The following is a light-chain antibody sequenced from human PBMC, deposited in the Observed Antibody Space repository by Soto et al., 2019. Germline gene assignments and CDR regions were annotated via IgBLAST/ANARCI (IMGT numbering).Light chain of an antibody. CDR2: AVS. V-gene: IGKV3-15*01. CDR1: ESFRSN. Sequence: IVLTQSPASLSVSPGERATLSCRASESFRSNLAWYQQKPGQAPRLLIYAVSTRATGIPARFSGSGSGTEFTLTISSLQSEDFAVYYCQQYNNWPPLITFGGGTKVEIK. J-gene: IGKJ4*01. CDR3: QQYNNWPPLIT.